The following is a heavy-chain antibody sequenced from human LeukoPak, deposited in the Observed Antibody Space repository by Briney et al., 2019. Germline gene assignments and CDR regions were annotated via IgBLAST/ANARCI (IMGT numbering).Heavy chain of an antibody. V-gene: IGHV3-66*01. J-gene: IGHJ3*02. CDR1: GFTVSSHY. CDR2: IYSGGAI. CDR3: ANVGAFNI. Sequence: GGSLRLSCAVSGFTVSSHYITWVRQAPGKGLEWVSLIYSGGAIYYADSVRGKFTLSRDNSKNTVYLQINSLRVEDTAMYYCANVGAFNIWGQGTMVTVSS.